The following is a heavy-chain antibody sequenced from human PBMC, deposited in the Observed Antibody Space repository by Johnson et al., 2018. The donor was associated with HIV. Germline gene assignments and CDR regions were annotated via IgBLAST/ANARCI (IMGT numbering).Heavy chain of an antibody. J-gene: IGHJ3*02. V-gene: IGHV3-20*04. Sequence: VQLVESGGGVLRPGASLRLSCEGFGFIFDDYGLNWVRQAPGKGLEWVSGINWNGGITGYADSVKGRCTISRDNDKSSVYMQMNNLRAEDTAFYYCARRDSGSVSFDIWGQGTMVTVSS. CDR3: ARRDSGSVSFDI. CDR1: GFIFDDYG. CDR2: INWNGGIT. D-gene: IGHD1-26*01.